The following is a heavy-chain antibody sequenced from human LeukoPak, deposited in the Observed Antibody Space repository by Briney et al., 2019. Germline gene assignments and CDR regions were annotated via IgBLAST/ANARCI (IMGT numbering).Heavy chain of an antibody. CDR2: IIPIFGTA. V-gene: IGHV1-69*13. CDR1: GGAFSSYA. J-gene: IGHJ4*02. CDR3: ARDGEMATDY. Sequence: GASVKVSCKASGGAFSSYAISWVRQAPGQGLEWMGGIIPIFGTANYAQKFQGRVTITADESTSTAYMELSSLRSEDTAVYYCARDGEMATDYWGQGTLVTVSS. D-gene: IGHD5-24*01.